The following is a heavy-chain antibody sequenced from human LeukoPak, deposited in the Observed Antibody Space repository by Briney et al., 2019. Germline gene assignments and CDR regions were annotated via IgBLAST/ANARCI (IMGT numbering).Heavy chain of an antibody. J-gene: IGHJ4*02. CDR2: INPNSGGT. CDR1: GYTFTGYY. Sequence: GASVKVSCKASGYTFTGYYMHWVRQAPGQGLEWMGRINPNSGGTNYAQKFQGRVTMTRDTSISTAYMVLSRLRSDDTAVYYCARDRDYVWGSYRRNPFDYWGQGTLVTVSS. V-gene: IGHV1-2*06. CDR3: ARDRDYVWGSYRRNPFDY. D-gene: IGHD3-16*02.